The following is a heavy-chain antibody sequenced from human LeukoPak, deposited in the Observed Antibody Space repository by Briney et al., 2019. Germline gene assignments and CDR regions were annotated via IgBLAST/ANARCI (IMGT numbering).Heavy chain of an antibody. D-gene: IGHD6-13*01. Sequence: KSSETLSLTCTVSGGSISSYYWSWGRQPPGEGGEWVGYIYYSGSTNYNPSLKSRVTISVDTSKNQFSLKLSSVTAADTAVYYCARDLAAAGTGGLDYWGQGTLVTVPS. V-gene: IGHV4-59*01. CDR1: GGSISSYY. J-gene: IGHJ4*02. CDR2: IYYSGST. CDR3: ARDLAAAGTGGLDY.